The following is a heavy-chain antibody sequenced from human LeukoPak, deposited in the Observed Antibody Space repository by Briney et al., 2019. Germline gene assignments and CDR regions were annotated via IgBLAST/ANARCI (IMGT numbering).Heavy chain of an antibody. D-gene: IGHD6-6*01. J-gene: IGHJ4*02. Sequence: GASVKVSCKASGYTFTGYYMHWVRQAPGQGLEWMGWINPNSGGTNYAQKFQGRVTMTRDTSISTAYMELSRLRSDDTAVYYCARDKGSIAAPFDYWGQGTLVTVS. V-gene: IGHV1-2*02. CDR1: GYTFTGYY. CDR3: ARDKGSIAAPFDY. CDR2: INPNSGGT.